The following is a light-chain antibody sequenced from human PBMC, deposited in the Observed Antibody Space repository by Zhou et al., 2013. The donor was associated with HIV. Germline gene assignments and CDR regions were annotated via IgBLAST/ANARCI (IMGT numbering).Light chain of an antibody. V-gene: IGKV3-11*01. CDR1: QSVSNS. Sequence: EIVLTQSPATLSLSPGESATLSCRASQSVSNSLAWYQQKPGQPPRLLIFDASNRATGIPARFSGSGSGTDFTLTISSLEPEDFAVYYCQQRSNWPLTFGGGTKVEIK. CDR2: DAS. CDR3: QQRSNWPLT. J-gene: IGKJ4*01.